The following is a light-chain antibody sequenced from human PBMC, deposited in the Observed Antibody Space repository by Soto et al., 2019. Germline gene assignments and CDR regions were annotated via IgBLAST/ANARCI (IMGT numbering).Light chain of an antibody. J-gene: IGKJ1*01. V-gene: IGKV1-6*01. CDR2: AAT. Sequence: AIQLTQSPSSLSASLGDRVTITCRASTGIRTDLSWYQQKPGKVPKVLIYAATSLHSGVPSRFSGSGSGTDFTLTISSLQPEDFATYYCLQDYNYPWTFGQGTKVDIK. CDR1: TGIRTD. CDR3: LQDYNYPWT.